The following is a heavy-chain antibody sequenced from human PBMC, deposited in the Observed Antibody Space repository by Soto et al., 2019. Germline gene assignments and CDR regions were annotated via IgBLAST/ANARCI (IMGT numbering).Heavy chain of an antibody. Sequence: QVQLVESGGGVVQPGESLRLACAASGFTFRSYAMHWVRQTPRKGLEWVAIMWYDGSNQYYADSVKGRFTISRDNSNSTLYLAMNSLRVEDTAVYYCARDRNYGGNSPYVDYWGQGVLVTVSS. V-gene: IGHV3-33*01. CDR3: ARDRNYGGNSPYVDY. CDR2: MWYDGSNQ. D-gene: IGHD4-17*01. J-gene: IGHJ4*02. CDR1: GFTFRSYA.